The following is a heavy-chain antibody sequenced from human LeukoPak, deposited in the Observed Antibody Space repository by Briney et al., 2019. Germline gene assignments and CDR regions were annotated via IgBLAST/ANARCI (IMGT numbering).Heavy chain of an antibody. CDR1: GGTFTSYA. D-gene: IGHD6-6*01. CDR2: IIPILGMA. CDR3: AGDQIEYSSSSASY. V-gene: IGHV1-69*04. Sequence: SVKVSCKASGGTFTSYAISWVRQAPGQGLEWMGRIIPILGMANYAQKFQGRATITADKSTSTAYMELSSLRSEDTAVYYCAGDQIEYSSSSASYWGQGTLVTVSS. J-gene: IGHJ4*02.